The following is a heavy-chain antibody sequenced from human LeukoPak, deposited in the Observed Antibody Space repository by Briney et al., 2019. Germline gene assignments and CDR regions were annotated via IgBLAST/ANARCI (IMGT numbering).Heavy chain of an antibody. J-gene: IGHJ3*02. D-gene: IGHD3-3*02. V-gene: IGHV3-49*04. CDR3: TRSIRGPHFWSGYESDAFDI. Sequence: RPGGSLRLSCTASGFTSGDYAMSWVRQAPGKGLEWVGFIRSKAYGGTTEYAASVKGRFTISRDDSKSIAYLQMNSLKTEDTAVYYCTRSIRGPHFWSGYESDAFDIWGQGTMVTVSS. CDR1: GFTSGDYA. CDR2: IRSKAYGGTT.